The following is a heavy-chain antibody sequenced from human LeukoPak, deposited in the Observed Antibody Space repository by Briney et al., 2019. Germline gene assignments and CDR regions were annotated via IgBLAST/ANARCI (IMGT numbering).Heavy chain of an antibody. D-gene: IGHD6-19*01. CDR3: ARIPGYSSGWYGDY. V-gene: IGHV1-18*01. Sequence: ASVRVSCKASGYIFTSYGISWVRQAPGQGLEWMGWISAYNGNTNYAQKLQGRVTMTTDTSTSTAYMELRSLRSDDTAVYYCARIPGYSSGWYGDYWGQGTLVTVSS. CDR1: GYIFTSYG. CDR2: ISAYNGNT. J-gene: IGHJ4*02.